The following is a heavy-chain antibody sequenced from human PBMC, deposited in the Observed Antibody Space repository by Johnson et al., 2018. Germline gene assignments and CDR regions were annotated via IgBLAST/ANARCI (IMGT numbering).Heavy chain of an antibody. CDR2: MNPNSGNT. Sequence: QVQLVQSGAEVKKPGASVKVSCKASGYTFTSYDINWVRQATGQGLEWMGWMNPNSGNTGYAQKFQGRVTLTRNTSISTAYMELSSLRCEDTAGYYCAGGRLGVAATSVNAQDDDMDVWGKGTTVTVSS. V-gene: IGHV1-8*01. CDR1: GYTFTSYD. CDR3: AGGRLGVAATSVNAQDDDMDV. D-gene: IGHD2-15*01. J-gene: IGHJ6*03.